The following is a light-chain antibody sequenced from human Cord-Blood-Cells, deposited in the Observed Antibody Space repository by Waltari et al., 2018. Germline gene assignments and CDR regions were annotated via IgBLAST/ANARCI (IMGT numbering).Light chain of an antibody. CDR2: AAS. CDR1: QSISSY. CDR3: QQSYSTVT. Sequence: DIQMTQSPSSLSASVGDRVTITCRASQSISSYLNWYQQKPGKAPKLLIYAASSLQSGVPSRFSGSGSGTDFTLTISSLQPEDFATYYCQQSYSTVTFGGGPK. J-gene: IGKJ4*01. V-gene: IGKV1-39*01.